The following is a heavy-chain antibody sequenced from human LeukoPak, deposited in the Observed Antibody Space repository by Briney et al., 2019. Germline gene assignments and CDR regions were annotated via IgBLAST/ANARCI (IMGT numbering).Heavy chain of an antibody. Sequence: PSETLSLTCTVSGGSISSYYWSWIRQPPGKGLEWIGYIYYSGSTNYNPSLKSRVTISVDTSKNQFSLKLSSVTAADTAVYYCARGSGGYYDSSDYWFDPWGQGTLVTVSS. CDR3: ARGSGGYYDSSDYWFDP. J-gene: IGHJ5*02. V-gene: IGHV4-59*01. CDR2: IYYSGST. CDR1: GGSISSYY. D-gene: IGHD3-22*01.